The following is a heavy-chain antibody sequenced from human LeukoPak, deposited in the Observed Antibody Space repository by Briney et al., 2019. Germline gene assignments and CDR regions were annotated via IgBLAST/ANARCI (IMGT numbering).Heavy chain of an antibody. J-gene: IGHJ4*02. CDR3: ARAPPFDY. V-gene: IGHV4-4*09. Sequence: SETLSLTCTVSGGSISSYYWSWIRQPPGKGLEWIGYIYTSGSTNYNPSLKNRVTISVDTSKNQFSLKLSSVTAADTAVYYCARAPPFDYWGQGTLVTVSS. CDR1: GGSISSYY. CDR2: IYTSGST.